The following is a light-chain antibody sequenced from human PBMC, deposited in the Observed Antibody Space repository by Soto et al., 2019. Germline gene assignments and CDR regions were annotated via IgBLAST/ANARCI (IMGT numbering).Light chain of an antibody. V-gene: IGKV4-1*01. CDR2: WAS. J-gene: IGKJ4*01. Sequence: DIVMTQSPDSLAVSLGERATINCKSSQSVLYSSNNKNYLAWYQQKPGQPPKLLIYWASTRESGVPDRFSGSGSWKDFPLPISSLQAEDVAVYYCQEYYSYPLTFGRGNKVEVK. CDR3: QEYYSYPLT. CDR1: QSVLYSSNNKNY.